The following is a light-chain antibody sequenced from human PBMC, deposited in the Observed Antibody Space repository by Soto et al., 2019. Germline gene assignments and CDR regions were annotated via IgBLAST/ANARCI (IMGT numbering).Light chain of an antibody. Sequence: QAVVTQPPSVSGAPGQRVTLSCTGNSSNLGASYDVHWYQQLPGAAPKLVIFGNRNRPSGVPERFSGSKSGTSASLAITGLQAEDEADYYCQAYDYSLTASVFGGGTKLTVL. CDR3: QAYDYSLTASV. J-gene: IGLJ3*02. CDR1: SSNLGASYD. V-gene: IGLV1-40*01. CDR2: GNR.